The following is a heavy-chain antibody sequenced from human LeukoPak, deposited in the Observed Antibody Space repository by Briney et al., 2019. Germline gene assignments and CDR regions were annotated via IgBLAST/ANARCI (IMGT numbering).Heavy chain of an antibody. V-gene: IGHV1-2*02. CDR1: GYTFTCYY. Sequence: ASVKVSCKASGYTFTCYYMHWVRQAPGQGLEWMGWINPNSGGTNYAQKFQGRVTMTRDTSISTAYMELSRLRSDDTAVYYCARDHQGGSYYSSACDYWGQGTLVTVSS. D-gene: IGHD1-26*01. J-gene: IGHJ4*02. CDR3: ARDHQGGSYYSSACDY. CDR2: INPNSGGT.